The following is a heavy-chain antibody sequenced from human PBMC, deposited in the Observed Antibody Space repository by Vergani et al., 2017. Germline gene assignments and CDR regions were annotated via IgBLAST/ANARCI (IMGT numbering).Heavy chain of an antibody. CDR2: VYYSGTP. V-gene: IGHV4-30-2*01. D-gene: IGHD3/OR15-3a*01. CDR1: GDAISRDTYS. Sequence: QLQLQESDSRLVNPSQTLSLTCTLSGDAISRDTYSWNWVRQPPGKPLEWIGSVYYSGTPYYNPSLGGRVTMSIDKSKNHFSLTLTSVTAADSAFYFCARGQTGYXRDWSTYFFYMDVWGKGTTVTVSS. J-gene: IGHJ6*03. CDR3: ARGQTGYXRDWSTYFFYMDV.